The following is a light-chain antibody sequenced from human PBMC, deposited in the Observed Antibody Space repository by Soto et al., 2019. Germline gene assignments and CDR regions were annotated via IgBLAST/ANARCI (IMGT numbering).Light chain of an antibody. Sequence: QSVLTQPASVSGSPGQSITISCTGTSSEVGYYNLVSWYQHHPGKAPKLIIYEVNKRPSGVSNRFSGSKSGNTASLTISGLQAEYEADYHCCSYAGSRTYVFGTGTKVTVL. CDR2: EVN. V-gene: IGLV2-23*02. J-gene: IGLJ1*01. CDR1: SSEVGYYNL. CDR3: CSYAGSRTYV.